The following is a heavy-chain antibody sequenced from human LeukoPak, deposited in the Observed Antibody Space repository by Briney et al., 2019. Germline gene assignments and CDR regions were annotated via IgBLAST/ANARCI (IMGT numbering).Heavy chain of an antibody. J-gene: IGHJ4*02. Sequence: ASVKVSCKASGGTFSSYAISWVRQAPGQGLEWMGRIIPILGIANYAQKFQGRVTITADKSTSTAYMELSSLRSEDTAVYYCNPKGPHYYDSSGYYKDYWGQGTLVTVSS. D-gene: IGHD3-22*01. V-gene: IGHV1-69*04. CDR3: NPKGPHYYDSSGYYKDY. CDR2: IIPILGIA. CDR1: GGTFSSYA.